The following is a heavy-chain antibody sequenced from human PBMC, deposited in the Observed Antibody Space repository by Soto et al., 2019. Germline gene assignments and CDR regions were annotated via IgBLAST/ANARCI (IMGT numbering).Heavy chain of an antibody. CDR2: IYYSGST. Sequence: SETLSLTCTVSGGSISSYYWSWIRQPPGKGLEWIGYIYYSGSTNYNPSLKSRATISVDTSKNQFSLKLSSVTAADTAVYYCAKQRRAVCNYWGQRPRITFSS. CDR1: GGSISSYY. CDR3: AKQRRAVCNY. D-gene: IGHD1-1*01. J-gene: IGHJ4*02. V-gene: IGHV4-59*01.